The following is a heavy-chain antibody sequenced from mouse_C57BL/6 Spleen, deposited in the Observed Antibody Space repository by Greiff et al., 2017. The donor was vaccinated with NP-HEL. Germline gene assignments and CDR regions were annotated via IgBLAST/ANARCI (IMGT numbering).Heavy chain of an antibody. D-gene: IGHD2-3*01. CDR2: ISSGSSTI. Sequence: EVQLVESGGGLVKPGGSLKLSCAASGFTFSDYGMHWVRQAPEKGLEWVAYISSGSSTIYYADTVKGRFTISRDNAKNTLFLQMTSLRSEDTAMYYCARWGGYFCMDYWGQGTSVTVSS. J-gene: IGHJ4*01. CDR1: GFTFSDYG. CDR3: ARWGGYFCMDY. V-gene: IGHV5-17*01.